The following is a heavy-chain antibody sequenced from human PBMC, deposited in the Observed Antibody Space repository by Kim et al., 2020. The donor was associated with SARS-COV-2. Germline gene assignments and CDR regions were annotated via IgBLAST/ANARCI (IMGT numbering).Heavy chain of an antibody. V-gene: IGHV1-3*01. CDR2: INAGNGNT. D-gene: IGHD3-10*01. CDR3: ARGPYGSGSYYNPWLSDNWFDP. Sequence: ASVKVSCKASGYTFTSYAMHWVRQAPGQRLEWMGWINAGNGNTKYSQKFQGRVTITRDTSASTAYMELSSLRSEDTAVYYCARGPYGSGSYYNPWLSDNWFDPWGQGTLVTVSS. J-gene: IGHJ5*02. CDR1: GYTFTSYA.